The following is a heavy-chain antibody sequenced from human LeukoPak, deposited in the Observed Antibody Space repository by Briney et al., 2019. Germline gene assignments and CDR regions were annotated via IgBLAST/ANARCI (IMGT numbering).Heavy chain of an antibody. D-gene: IGHD2-15*01. CDR3: AREPVVDYYYMDV. CDR1: GYTFIDSY. J-gene: IGHJ6*03. Sequence: ASVKVSRKASGYTFIDSYIHWVRQAPGQGLEWMAWTNPKNGDTNYAQEFQGRVTVTRDTSISTAYMELSGLRSDDTAVYFCAREPVVDYYYMDVWGTGTTVTVSS. CDR2: TNPKNGDT. V-gene: IGHV1-2*02.